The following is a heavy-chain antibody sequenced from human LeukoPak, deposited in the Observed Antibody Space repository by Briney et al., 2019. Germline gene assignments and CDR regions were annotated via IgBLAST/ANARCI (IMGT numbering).Heavy chain of an antibody. J-gene: IGHJ4*02. CDR1: GFTFSSYA. Sequence: PGRSLRLSCAASGFTFSSYAMHWVRQAPGKGLEWVAVISYDGSNKYYADSVKGRFTISRDNSKNTLYLEMNSLRAEDTAVYYCAKPHYSGSGSYSREDYWGQGTLVTVSS. D-gene: IGHD3-10*01. CDR2: ISYDGSNK. V-gene: IGHV3-30-3*01. CDR3: AKPHYSGSGSYSREDY.